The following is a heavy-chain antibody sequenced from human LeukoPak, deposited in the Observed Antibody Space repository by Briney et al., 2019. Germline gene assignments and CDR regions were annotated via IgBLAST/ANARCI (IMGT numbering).Heavy chain of an antibody. CDR2: INPNSGGT. V-gene: IGHV1-2*02. CDR1: GYTFTGYY. CDR3: ARDGVLLWFGELPTETYYYGMDV. D-gene: IGHD3-10*01. J-gene: IGHJ6*02. Sequence: ASVTVSCKASGYTFTGYYMHWVRQAPGQGLEWMGWINPNSGGTNYAQKFQGRVTMTRDTSISTVYMELSRLRSDDTAVYYCARDGVLLWFGELPTETYYYGMDVWGQGTTVTVSS.